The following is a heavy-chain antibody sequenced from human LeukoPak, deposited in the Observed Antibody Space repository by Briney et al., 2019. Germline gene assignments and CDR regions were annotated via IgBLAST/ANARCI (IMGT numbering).Heavy chain of an antibody. CDR1: GFTFSSHA. D-gene: IGHD1-14*01. V-gene: IGHV3-30*14. Sequence: GGSLRLSCGATGFTFSSHAMNWVRQAPGKGLEWVAVISSDGSNKYYADSVKGRFTISRDNSKNTLYLQMASLRGEDMAVYYCARVGPETAFDYWGQGTLVTVSS. CDR3: ARVGPETAFDY. CDR2: ISSDGSNK. J-gene: IGHJ4*02.